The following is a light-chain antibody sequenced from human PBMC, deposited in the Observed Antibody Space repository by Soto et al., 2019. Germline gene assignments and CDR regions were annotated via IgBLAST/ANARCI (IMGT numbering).Light chain of an antibody. V-gene: IGKV1-39*01. CDR3: QQTFSFPIT. J-gene: IGKJ1*01. Sequence: DIQMNQSPSSLSASEGDRVTITCRASQSISSYLNWYQQKPGKAPKLLIYAASSLQSGVPSRFSGSGSGTDFTLTISSLQPGDFATYYCQQTFSFPITFGQGTKVDIK. CDR2: AAS. CDR1: QSISSY.